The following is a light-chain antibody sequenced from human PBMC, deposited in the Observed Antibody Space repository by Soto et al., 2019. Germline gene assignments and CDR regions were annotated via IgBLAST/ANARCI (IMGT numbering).Light chain of an antibody. J-gene: IGKJ1*01. Sequence: EIVLTQSPGTLSLSPGERATLSCRASQSVSSNYLAWYQQKPGQAPSLLIFGASNRAADIPDRFSGSGSGTDFTLTISRLEPEDFAVYFCQQYGSSVKTFGQGTKVEL. CDR3: QQYGSSVKT. CDR1: QSVSSNY. CDR2: GAS. V-gene: IGKV3-20*01.